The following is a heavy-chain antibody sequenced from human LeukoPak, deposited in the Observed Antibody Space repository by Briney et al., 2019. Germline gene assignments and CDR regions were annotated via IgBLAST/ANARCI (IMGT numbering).Heavy chain of an antibody. D-gene: IGHD3-16*02. CDR1: GFTFSSYG. CDR3: AKDYYDYVWGSYPFDY. J-gene: IGHJ4*02. Sequence: PGGSLRLSCAASGFTFSSYGMHWVRQAPGKGLEWVAVISYDGSNKYYADPVKGRFTISRDNSKNTLYLQMNSLRAEDTAVYYCAKDYYDYVWGSYPFDYWGQGTLVTVSS. CDR2: ISYDGSNK. V-gene: IGHV3-30*18.